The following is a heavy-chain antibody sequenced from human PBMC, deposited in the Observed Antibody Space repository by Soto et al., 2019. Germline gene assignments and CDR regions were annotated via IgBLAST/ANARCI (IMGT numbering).Heavy chain of an antibody. CDR3: ARGRFLERWFDP. CDR1: GGSFSGYY. V-gene: IGHV4-34*01. D-gene: IGHD3-3*01. Sequence: TSETLSLTCAVYGGSFSGYYWSWIRQPPGKGLEWIGEINHSGSTNYNPSLKSRVTISVDTSKNQFSLKLSSVTAADTAVYYCARGRFLERWFDPWGQGTLVTVSS. J-gene: IGHJ5*02. CDR2: INHSGST.